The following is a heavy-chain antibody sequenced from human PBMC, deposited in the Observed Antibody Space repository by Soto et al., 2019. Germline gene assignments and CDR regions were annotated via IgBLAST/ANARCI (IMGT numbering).Heavy chain of an antibody. CDR3: AREGFDHRPDY. CDR1: GDSISSPNW. J-gene: IGHJ4*02. CDR2: MFASGSS. V-gene: IGHV4-4*02. Sequence: QVQLQESGPGLVKPSETLSLTCAVSGDSISSPNWWSWYRQPPGKGLELVGEMFASGSSNYNQSLNGRVTMTLGTSKNHFSLRLTSMAAADTAIYYCAREGFDHRPDYWGQGIPVTVSS.